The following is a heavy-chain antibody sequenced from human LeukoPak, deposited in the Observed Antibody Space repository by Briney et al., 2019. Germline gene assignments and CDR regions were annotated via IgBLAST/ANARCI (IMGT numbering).Heavy chain of an antibody. J-gene: IGHJ4*02. V-gene: IGHV4-34*01. D-gene: IGHD2-2*01. CDR2: INHSGST. Sequence: SETLSLTCAVYGGSFSGYYWSWIRQPPGKGLEWIGEINHSGSTNYNPSLKSRVTISVDTSKNQFSLKLSSVTAADTAVYYCARHGGRYCSSTSCPVDYWGQGTLVTVSS. CDR1: GGSFSGYY. CDR3: ARHGGRYCSSTSCPVDY.